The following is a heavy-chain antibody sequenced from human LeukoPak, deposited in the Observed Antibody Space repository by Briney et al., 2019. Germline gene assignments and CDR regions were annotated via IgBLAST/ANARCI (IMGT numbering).Heavy chain of an antibody. CDR1: GGSISSSSYY. CDR2: IYYSGST. CDR3: ARHRMYYYDSSGRGVADAFDI. V-gene: IGHV4-39*01. J-gene: IGHJ3*02. Sequence: SETLSLTCTVSGGSISSSSYYWGWIRQPPGKGLEWIGSIYYSGSTYYNPSLKSRVTISVDTSKNQFSLKLSSVAAADTAVYSCARHRMYYYDSSGRGVADAFDIWGQGTMVTVSS. D-gene: IGHD3-22*01.